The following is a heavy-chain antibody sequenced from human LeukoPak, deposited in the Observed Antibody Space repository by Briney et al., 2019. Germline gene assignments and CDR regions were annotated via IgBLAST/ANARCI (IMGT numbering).Heavy chain of an antibody. CDR1: GFTFSSYS. V-gene: IGHV3-48*02. D-gene: IGHD3-16*01. Sequence: GGSLRLSCAASGFTFSSYSMNWVRQAPGKGLEWVSYISSSSNTISYADSVKGRFTISRDNAKNSLDLQMNSLRDEDAAVYYCARDQDYAFDYWGQGTLVTVSS. CDR2: ISSSSNTI. J-gene: IGHJ4*02. CDR3: ARDQDYAFDY.